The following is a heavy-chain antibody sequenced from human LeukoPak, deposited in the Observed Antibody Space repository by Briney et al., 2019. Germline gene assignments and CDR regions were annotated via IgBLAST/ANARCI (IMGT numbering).Heavy chain of an antibody. D-gene: IGHD6-19*01. CDR2: IKQDGREK. Sequence: GGSLRLSCAASGFTSSSYWMSWVRQAPGKGLEWVANIKQDGREKYYVDSVKGRFTISRDNAKNSLYLQMNSLRAEDTAVYYCARDRGSSGWYEFDYWGQGTLVTVSS. CDR3: ARDRGSSGWYEFDY. V-gene: IGHV3-7*01. CDR1: GFTSSSYW. J-gene: IGHJ4*02.